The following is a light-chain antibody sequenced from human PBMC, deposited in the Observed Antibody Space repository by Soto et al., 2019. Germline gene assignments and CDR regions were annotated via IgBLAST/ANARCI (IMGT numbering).Light chain of an antibody. CDR1: SSDVGGYNY. J-gene: IGLJ1*01. CDR2: DVS. CDR3: SSYTTSNTRQIV. Sequence: QSALTQPASVSGSPGQSITISCTGTSSDVGGYNYVSWYQQHPGKAPKFMSYDVSNRPSGVSNRFSGSKSGNTASLTISGLHAEDEADYYCSSYTTSNTRQIVFGTGTKVTVL. V-gene: IGLV2-14*01.